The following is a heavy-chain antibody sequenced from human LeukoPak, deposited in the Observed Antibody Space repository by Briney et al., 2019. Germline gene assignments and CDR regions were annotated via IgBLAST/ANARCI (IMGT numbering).Heavy chain of an antibody. CDR2: IIPILGIA. V-gene: IGHV1-69*04. J-gene: IGHJ5*02. CDR1: GGTFSSYA. CDR3: ASAALGYCSGGSCVENWFDP. Sequence: SVKVSCKSSGGTFSSYAIIWVRQAPGQGLEWMGRIIPILGIANYAQKFQGRVTITADKSTTTAYMELSSLRSEDTAVYYCASAALGYCSGGSCVENWFDPWGQGTLVTVSS. D-gene: IGHD2-15*01.